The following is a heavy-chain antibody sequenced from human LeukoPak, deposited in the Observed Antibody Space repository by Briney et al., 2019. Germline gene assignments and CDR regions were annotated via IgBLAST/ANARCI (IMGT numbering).Heavy chain of an antibody. CDR1: GYTFTGYY. V-gene: IGHV4-4*07. J-gene: IGHJ6*02. Sequence: SCKASGYTFTGYYMRWIRQPAGKGLEWIGRIYTSGSTNYNPSLKSRVTMSVDTSKNQFSLKLSSVTAADTAVYYCAREGRGYSYAYYYYYGMDVWGQGTTVTVSS. CDR3: AREGRGYSYAYYYYYGMDV. D-gene: IGHD5-18*01. CDR2: IYTSGST.